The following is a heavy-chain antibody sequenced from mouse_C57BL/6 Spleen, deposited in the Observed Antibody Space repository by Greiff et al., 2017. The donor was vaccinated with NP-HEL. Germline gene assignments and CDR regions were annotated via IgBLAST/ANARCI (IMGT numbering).Heavy chain of an antibody. J-gene: IGHJ3*01. CDR2: IDPETGGT. CDR1: GYTFTDYE. Sequence: QVQLKESGAELVRPGASVTLSCKASGYTFTDYEMHWVKQTPVHGLEWIGAIDPETGGTAYNQKFTGKAILTADKSSSTAYMELRSLTSEDSAVYYCTRELFAYWGQGTLVTVSA. CDR3: TRELFAY. V-gene: IGHV1-15*01.